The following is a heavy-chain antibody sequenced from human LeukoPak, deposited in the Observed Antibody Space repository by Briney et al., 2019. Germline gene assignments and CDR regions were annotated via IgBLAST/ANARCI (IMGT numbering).Heavy chain of an antibody. CDR3: ARDRITDFWSGYYTNYFDY. J-gene: IGHJ4*02. D-gene: IGHD3-3*01. CDR1: GFTFSIYA. V-gene: IGHV3-30*04. Sequence: GGSLRLSCAASGFTFSIYAMYWVRQAPGKGLEWVAVISYDGSNKYYADSVKGRFTISRDNSKSTLYLQMNSLRAEDTAVYYCARDRITDFWSGYYTNYFDYWGQGTLVTVSS. CDR2: ISYDGSNK.